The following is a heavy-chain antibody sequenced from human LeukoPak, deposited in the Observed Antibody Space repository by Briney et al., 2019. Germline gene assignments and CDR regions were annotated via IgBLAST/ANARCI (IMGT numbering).Heavy chain of an antibody. CDR2: ISYDGSNK. J-gene: IGHJ3*02. V-gene: IGHV3-30-3*01. Sequence: GGSLRLSCAASGFTFSSYAMHWVRQAPGKGLEWVAVISYDGSNKYYADSVKGRFTISRDNSKNTLYLQMNSLRAEDTAVYYCARFVDTAITSLDAFDIWGQGTMVTVSS. CDR3: ARFVDTAITSLDAFDI. D-gene: IGHD5-18*01. CDR1: GFTFSSYA.